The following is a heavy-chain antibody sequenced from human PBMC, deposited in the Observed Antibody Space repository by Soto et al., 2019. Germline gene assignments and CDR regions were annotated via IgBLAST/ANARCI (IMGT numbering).Heavy chain of an antibody. CDR1: GGSFSGYY. CDR3: ARSPEQQLVWFEY. CDR2: INHSGST. Sequence: QVQLQQWGAGLLKPSETLSLTCAVYGGSFSGYYWSWIRQPPGKGLEWVGEINHSGSTNYNPSLTRRVAISVATSKNQFSLKLGSVTAADTAVYYCARSPEQQLVWFEYWGQGTLVTVSS. V-gene: IGHV4-34*01. D-gene: IGHD6-13*01. J-gene: IGHJ4*02.